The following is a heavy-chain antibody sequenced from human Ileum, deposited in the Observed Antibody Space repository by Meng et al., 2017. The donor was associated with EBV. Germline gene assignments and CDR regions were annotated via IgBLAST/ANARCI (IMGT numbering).Heavy chain of an antibody. CDR3: ARNVPGTSAYYD. CDR1: GYSISSTNW. V-gene: IGHV4-28*01. J-gene: IGHJ4*02. Sequence: GQLPGSGPGLVKPSDTLSLTCAVSGYSISSTNWWGWIRQPPGKGLEWIGYIYYSGSTSYNPSLKSRVTMSVDTSKNQFSLNLNSVTAVDTAVYYCARNVPGTSAYYDWGQGTLVTVSS. D-gene: IGHD3-22*01. CDR2: IYYSGST.